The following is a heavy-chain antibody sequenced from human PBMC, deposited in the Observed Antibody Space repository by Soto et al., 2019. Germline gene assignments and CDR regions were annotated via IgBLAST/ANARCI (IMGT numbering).Heavy chain of an antibody. D-gene: IGHD6-6*01. CDR2: INHSGST. CDR3: ARGRLDSSSPP. CDR1: GGSFSGYY. J-gene: IGHJ5*02. V-gene: IGHV4-34*01. Sequence: SETLSLTCAVYGGSFSGYYWSWIRQPPGKGLEWIGEINHSGSTNYNPSLKSRVTISVDTSKNQFSLKLSSVTAADTAVYYCARGRLDSSSPPWGQGTLVTVSS.